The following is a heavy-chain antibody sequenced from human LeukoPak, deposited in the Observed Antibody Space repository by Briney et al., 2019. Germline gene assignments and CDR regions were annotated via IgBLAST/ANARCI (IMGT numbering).Heavy chain of an antibody. D-gene: IGHD3-9*01. CDR2: ISSSGNTI. CDR3: ARDRLLLRYFDWLPGDY. CDR1: GFTISSYS. V-gene: IGHV3-48*04. J-gene: IGHJ4*02. Sequence: PGGSLRLSCAASGFTISSYSMNWVRQAPGKGLEWVSYISSSGNTIDYADSVKGRFTISRDNAKNSLYLQMNSLRAEDTAVYYCARDRLLLRYFDWLPGDYWGQGTLVTVSS.